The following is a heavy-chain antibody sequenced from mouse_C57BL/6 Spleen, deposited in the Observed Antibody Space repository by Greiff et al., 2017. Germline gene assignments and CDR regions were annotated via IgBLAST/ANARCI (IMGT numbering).Heavy chain of an antibody. Sequence: EVQLLESGAELVRPGASVKLSCTASGFYFNDDFMHWVMQRPEQGLEWIGWIDPDNGDTVYASKFQGKATITADKSSNTAYLQLRSLTSEDTAVYYCATRYYYCGYDFGGWGQGATVTV. CDR1: GFYFNDDF. J-gene: IGHJ2*01. D-gene: IGHD2-2*01. CDR2: IDPDNGDT. CDR3: ATRYYYCGYDFGG. V-gene: IGHV14-4*01.